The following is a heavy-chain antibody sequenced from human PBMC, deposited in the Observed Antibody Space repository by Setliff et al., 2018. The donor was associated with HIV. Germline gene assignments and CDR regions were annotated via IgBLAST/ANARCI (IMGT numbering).Heavy chain of an antibody. V-gene: IGHV4-4*09. CDR3: ARGLSFYDPGGVDY. CDR2: IYTSGST. D-gene: IGHD3-22*01. J-gene: IGHJ4*02. Sequence: ETLSLTCPVSGGSISSYYWSWIRQPPGKGLEWIGYIYTSGSTNYNPSLKSRVTISVDTSKNQFSLKLSSVTAADTAVYYCARGLSFYDPGGVDYWGQGTLVTVSS. CDR1: GGSISSYY.